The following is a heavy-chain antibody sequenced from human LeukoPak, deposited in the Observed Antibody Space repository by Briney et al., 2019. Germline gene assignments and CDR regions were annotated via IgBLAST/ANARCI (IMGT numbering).Heavy chain of an antibody. CDR2: IYHSGST. V-gene: IGHV4-39*01. D-gene: IGHD2-8*01. CDR1: GGSISSSSYY. Sequence: NTSETLSLTCTVSGGSISSSSYYCGWIRQPPGKGLEWIGSIYHSGSTYYNPSLKSRVTLSVETSKNQFSLKLSSVTAADTAVYYCAGSTYDNWFDPWGQGTLVTVSS. J-gene: IGHJ5*02. CDR3: AGSTYDNWFDP.